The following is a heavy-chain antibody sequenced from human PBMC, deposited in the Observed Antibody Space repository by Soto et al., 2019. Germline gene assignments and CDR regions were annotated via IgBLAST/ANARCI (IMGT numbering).Heavy chain of an antibody. D-gene: IGHD3-22*01. CDR2: IYYSGST. Sequence: ETLSLTCTVSGGSISSSSYYWGWIRQPPGKGLEWIGSIYYSGSTYYNPSLKSRVTISVDTSKNQFSLKLSSVTAADTAVYYCARVYYYDSSGYWYYFGYWGQGTLVTVSS. CDR3: ARVYYYDSSGYWYYFGY. CDR1: GGSISSSSYY. V-gene: IGHV4-39*01. J-gene: IGHJ4*02.